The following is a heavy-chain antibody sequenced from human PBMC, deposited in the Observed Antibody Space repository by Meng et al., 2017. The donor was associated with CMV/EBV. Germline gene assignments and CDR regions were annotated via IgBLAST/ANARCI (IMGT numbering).Heavy chain of an antibody. CDR2: IKQDGSEK. V-gene: IGHV3-7*03. CDR3: AYQRRTYYYYGMDV. Sequence: GESLKISCAASGFTFSSYWMSWVRQAPGKGLEWVANIKQDGSEKYYVDSVKGRFTISRDNSKNTLYLQMNSLRAEDTAVYYCAYQRRTYYYYGMDVWGQGTTVTVS. D-gene: IGHD2-2*01. CDR1: GFTFSSYW. J-gene: IGHJ6*02.